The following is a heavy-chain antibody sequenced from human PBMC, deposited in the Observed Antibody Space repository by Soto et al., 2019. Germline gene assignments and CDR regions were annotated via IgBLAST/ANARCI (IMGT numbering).Heavy chain of an antibody. CDR2: IYYSGTT. Sequence: QVQLQESGPGLVKPSKTLFLTCTVSGCSISSYHWTWILQATGKGLVWILNIYYSGTTNYNPSLKIRITISINTSKNQFSLKLSSVTAADTAVYYCARHRGMGLFDYWGQGTLVTVSS. D-gene: IGHD2-8*01. CDR1: GCSISSYH. J-gene: IGHJ4*02. V-gene: IGHV4-59*08. CDR3: ARHRGMGLFDY.